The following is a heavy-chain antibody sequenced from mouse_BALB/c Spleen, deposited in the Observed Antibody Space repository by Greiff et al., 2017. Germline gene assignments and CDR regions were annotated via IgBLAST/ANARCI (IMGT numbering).Heavy chain of an antibody. V-gene: IGHV14-4*02. J-gene: IGHJ3*01. Sequence: EVQPQQSGAELVRSGASVKLSCTASGFNIKDYYMHWVKQRPEQGLEWIGWIDPENGDTEYAPKFQGKATMTADTSSNTAYLQLSSLTSEDTAVYYCNGYDAWFAYWGQGTLVTVSA. D-gene: IGHD2-12*01. CDR3: NGYDAWFAY. CDR1: GFNIKDYY. CDR2: IDPENGDT.